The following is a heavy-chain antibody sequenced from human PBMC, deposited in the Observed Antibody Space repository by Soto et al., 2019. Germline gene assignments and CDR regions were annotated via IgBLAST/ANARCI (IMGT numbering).Heavy chain of an antibody. CDR2: IYYSGST. CDR1: GASISSGGYS. CDR3: ARRLDP. V-gene: IGHV4-31*03. J-gene: IGHJ5*02. Sequence: QVQLQESGPGLVKPSQTLSLTCTVSGASISSGGYSWSWIRQHPGKGLEWIGYIYYSGSTYYNPFLKSRVTISVGTSKNQFSRKLTSVTAADTAVYYCARRLDPWGQGTLVTVSS.